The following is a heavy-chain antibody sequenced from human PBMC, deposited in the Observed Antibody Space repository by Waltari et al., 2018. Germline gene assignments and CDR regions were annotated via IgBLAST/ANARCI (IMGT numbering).Heavy chain of an antibody. CDR1: GGSIRSSRYY. V-gene: IGHV4-39*01. D-gene: IGHD3-3*01. CDR3: ARPKYYDFWSGYYSWYFDL. CDR2: IYYSGST. J-gene: IGHJ2*01. Sequence: QVQLQQWGAGLLKPSETLSLTCTVSGGSIRSSRYYWGWIRPSPGKGLEWIGSIYYSGSTYYNPSLKSRVTISVDTSKNQCSLKLSSVTAADTAVYYCARPKYYDFWSGYYSWYFDLWGRGTLVTVSS.